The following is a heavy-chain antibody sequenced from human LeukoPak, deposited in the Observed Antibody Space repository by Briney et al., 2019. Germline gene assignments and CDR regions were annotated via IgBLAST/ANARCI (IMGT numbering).Heavy chain of an antibody. D-gene: IGHD3-9*01. CDR2: IYYSGST. CDR3: ATDQSCSLNYDILTGYYPVLC. CDR1: GGSISSSTYY. Sequence: PSETLSLTCTVSGGSISSSTYYWGWLRQPPGKGLEWIGSIYYSGSTYYNPSLKSRVTISVDTSKNQFSLKLSSVTASDTAVYYCATDQSCSLNYDILTGYYPVLCWGQGTLVTVSS. J-gene: IGHJ4*02. V-gene: IGHV4-39*01.